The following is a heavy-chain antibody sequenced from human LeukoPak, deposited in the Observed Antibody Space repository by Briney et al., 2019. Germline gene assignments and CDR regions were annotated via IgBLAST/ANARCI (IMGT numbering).Heavy chain of an antibody. D-gene: IGHD1-1*01. CDR3: ARVAYTWNDDY. CDR2: NWFDGGDK. CDR1: GFTLSSYG. J-gene: IGHJ4*02. V-gene: IGHV3-33*01. Sequence: GGSLRLSCAASGFTLSSYGMHWVRQAPGKGLEWVADNWFDGGDKRYAESVKGRFTISRDNSKNTLYLEMDSLRAEDAAIYYCARVAYTWNDDYWGQGTLVTVSS.